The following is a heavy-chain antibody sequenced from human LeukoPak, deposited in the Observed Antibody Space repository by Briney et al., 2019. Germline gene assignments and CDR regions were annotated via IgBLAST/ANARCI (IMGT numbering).Heavy chain of an antibody. V-gene: IGHV3-23*01. CDR1: GFTFSDYE. CDR2: ISGSGGST. CDR3: AKDSLNWFGESIS. J-gene: IGHJ5*02. Sequence: GGSLRLSCAASGFTFSDYEMNWVRQAPGKGLEWVSAISGSGGSTYYADSVKGRFTISRDNSKNTLYLQMNSLRAEDTAVYYCAKDSLNWFGESISWGQGTLVTVSS. D-gene: IGHD3-10*01.